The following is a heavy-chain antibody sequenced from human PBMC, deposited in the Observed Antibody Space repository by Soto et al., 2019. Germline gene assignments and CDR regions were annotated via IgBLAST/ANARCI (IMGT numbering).Heavy chain of an antibody. D-gene: IGHD3-22*01. Sequence: PGGSLRLSCAASGFTFSSYAMSWVRQAPGKGLEWVSAISGSGGSTYYADSVKGRFTISRDNSKNTLYLQMNSLRAEDTAVYYCAKALGHYYDSSGYYSYYYYGMDVWGQGTTVTVSS. V-gene: IGHV3-23*01. CDR2: ISGSGGST. CDR1: GFTFSSYA. CDR3: AKALGHYYDSSGYYSYYYYGMDV. J-gene: IGHJ6*02.